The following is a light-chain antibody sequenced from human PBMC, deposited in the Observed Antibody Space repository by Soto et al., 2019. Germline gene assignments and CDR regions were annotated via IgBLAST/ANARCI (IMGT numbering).Light chain of an antibody. J-gene: IGLJ1*01. CDR3: SSYTSSSTLYV. Sequence: QSVLTQPASVSGSPGQPITISCTGTSSDIGGYNYVSWYQQHPGKAPKLMIYDVSNRPSGVSNRFSGSKSGNTASLTISGLQAEDEANYYGSSYTSSSTLYVFGTGTKVTV. CDR2: DVS. V-gene: IGLV2-14*01. CDR1: SSDIGGYNY.